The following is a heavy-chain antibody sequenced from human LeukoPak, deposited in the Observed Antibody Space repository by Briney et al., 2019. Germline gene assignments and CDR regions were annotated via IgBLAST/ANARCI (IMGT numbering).Heavy chain of an antibody. CDR3: ARGSTEGRITIFGVVYDY. CDR2: INHSGST. V-gene: IGHV4-34*01. CDR1: GGSFSGYY. J-gene: IGHJ4*02. Sequence: KPSETLSLTCAVYGGSFSGYYWSWIRQPPGKGLEWIGEINHSGSTNYNPSLKSRVTISVDTSKNQFSLKLSSVTAADTAVYYCARGSTEGRITIFGVVYDYWGQGTLVTVS. D-gene: IGHD3-3*01.